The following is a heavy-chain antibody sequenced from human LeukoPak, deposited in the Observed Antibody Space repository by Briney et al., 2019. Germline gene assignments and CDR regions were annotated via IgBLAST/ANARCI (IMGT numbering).Heavy chain of an antibody. CDR3: AKLSGRWYPRFGAFDI. CDR1: GYTFTSYG. Sequence: GASVKVSCKASGYTFTSYGISWVRQAPGQGLEWMGWISAYNGNTNYAQKLQGRVTMTTDTSTSTAYMELRSLRSDDTAVYYCAKLSGRWYPRFGAFDIWGQGTMVTVSS. CDR2: ISAYNGNT. D-gene: IGHD6-13*01. J-gene: IGHJ3*02. V-gene: IGHV1-18*01.